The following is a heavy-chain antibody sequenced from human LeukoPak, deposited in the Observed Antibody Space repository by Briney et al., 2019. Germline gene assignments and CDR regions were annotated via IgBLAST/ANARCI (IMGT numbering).Heavy chain of an antibody. Sequence: PSETLSLTCTVSGGSISSSSYYWGWIRQPPGKGLEWIGEINHSGSTNYNPSLKSRVTISVDTSKNQFSLKPSSVTAAGTAVYYCARTLAGYNSNAFDIWGQGTMVTVSS. CDR1: GGSISSSSYY. V-gene: IGHV4-39*07. CDR2: INHSGST. J-gene: IGHJ3*02. D-gene: IGHD5-24*01. CDR3: ARTLAGYNSNAFDI.